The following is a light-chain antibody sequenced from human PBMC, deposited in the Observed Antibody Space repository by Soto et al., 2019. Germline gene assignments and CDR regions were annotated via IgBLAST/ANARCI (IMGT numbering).Light chain of an antibody. CDR2: GVT. J-gene: IGLJ1*01. CDR1: SSDVGAYNF. CDR3: SSYAGSSDIV. Sequence: QSALTQPPSASGSPGQSVTISCTGTSSDVGAYNFVSWYQQHPGRAPKLIISGVTNRPSGVPDRFSGSKSGNTASLTVSGLQADDEADYYCSSYAGSSDIVFGTGTKVTVL. V-gene: IGLV2-8*01.